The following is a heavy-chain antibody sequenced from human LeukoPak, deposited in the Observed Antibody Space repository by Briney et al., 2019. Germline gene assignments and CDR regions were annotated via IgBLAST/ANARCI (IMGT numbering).Heavy chain of an antibody. CDR1: GFTFSDYS. V-gene: IGHV3-48*01. Sequence: GSLRLSCAASGFTFSDYSMNWVRQAPGKGLEWISYIGIDSGNTNYADSVKGRFTISGDKAKNSLYLQMNSLRVEDTAVYYCARDYKYAFDNWGQGALVTVSS. CDR3: ARDYKYAFDN. CDR2: IGIDSGNT. D-gene: IGHD5-24*01. J-gene: IGHJ4*02.